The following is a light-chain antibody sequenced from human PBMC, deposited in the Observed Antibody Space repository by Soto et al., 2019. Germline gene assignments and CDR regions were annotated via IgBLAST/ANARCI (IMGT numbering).Light chain of an antibody. Sequence: DIQMTQSPSTLSASVGDRVTITCRASQSINTWLAWYQQKPGKAPKLLIYKASSLESGVPSRFSGSGSGTEFTLTISSLQPEDCATYYCQQDNSYARTFGQGTKVEIK. V-gene: IGKV1-5*03. J-gene: IGKJ1*01. CDR1: QSINTW. CDR3: QQDNSYART. CDR2: KAS.